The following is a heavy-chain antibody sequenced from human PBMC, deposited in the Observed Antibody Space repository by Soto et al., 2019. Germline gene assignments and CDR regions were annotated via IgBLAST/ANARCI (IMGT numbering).Heavy chain of an antibody. CDR2: IYWDDDK. CDR1: GFSLSTSGVG. D-gene: IGHD1-26*01. V-gene: IGHV2-5*02. CDR3: ARRRGWGYVWEVFVY. Sequence: QITLKESGPTLVKPTQTLTLTCTFSGFSLSTSGVGVGWIRHHPGKALEWLALIYWDDDKRYSPSLKSRLTNTKDTAKNQVVLRLTNMEPVDKATYCGARRRGWGYVWEVFVYGGQGTLVTVSS. J-gene: IGHJ4*02.